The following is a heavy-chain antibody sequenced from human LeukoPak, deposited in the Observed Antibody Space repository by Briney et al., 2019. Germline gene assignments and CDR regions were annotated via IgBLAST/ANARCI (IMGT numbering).Heavy chain of an antibody. CDR1: GFTFSSYE. CDR3: ARDYQYGYSTNWYHLAQIDY. Sequence: GSLRLSCAASGFTFSSYEMNWVRQAPGKGLEWVSSISSSRSYIFYADSVKGRFTVSRDNAKNSLYLQMNSLRAEDTAIYYCARDYQYGYSTNWYHLAQIDYWGQGTLVTVSS. D-gene: IGHD2/OR15-2a*01. J-gene: IGHJ4*02. CDR2: ISSSRSYI. V-gene: IGHV3-21*01.